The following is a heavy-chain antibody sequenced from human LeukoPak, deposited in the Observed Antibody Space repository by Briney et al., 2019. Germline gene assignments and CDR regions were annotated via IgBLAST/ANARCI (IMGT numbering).Heavy chain of an antibody. CDR3: ARVIAAAANFDY. CDR1: GDSISTSNSY. J-gene: IGHJ4*02. V-gene: IGHV4-39*07. CDR2: IYYSGNT. D-gene: IGHD6-13*01. Sequence: SETLSLTCTVSGDSISTSNSYWGWIRQPPGKGLEWIGSIYYSGNTYYNASLKSRVTISVDTSKNQFSLKLSSVTAADTAVYYCARVIAAAANFDYWGQGTLVTVSS.